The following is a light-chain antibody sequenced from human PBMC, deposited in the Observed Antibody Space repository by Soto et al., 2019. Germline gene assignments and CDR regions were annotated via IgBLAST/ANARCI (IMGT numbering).Light chain of an antibody. Sequence: DVVMTQSPLSLPVTLGQPASISCRSSQSLVYSDGNTYLNWFQQRPGQSPRRLIYKVSNRDSVVRDRFSGSGSGTDFTLKISRVEAEDVGVYYCMQGTHWPRTFGQGTKLEIK. V-gene: IGKV2-30*01. J-gene: IGKJ2*01. CDR1: QSLVYSDGNTY. CDR2: KVS. CDR3: MQGTHWPRT.